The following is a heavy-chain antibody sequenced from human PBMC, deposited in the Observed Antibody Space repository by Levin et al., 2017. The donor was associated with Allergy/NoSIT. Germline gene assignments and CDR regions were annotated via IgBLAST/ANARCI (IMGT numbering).Heavy chain of an antibody. CDR1: GGTFSSYA. CDR2: IIPIFGTA. V-gene: IGHV1-69*06. CDR3: ARSTPSRASDAFDI. Sequence: SVKVSCKASGGTFSSYAISWVRQAPGQGLEWMGGIIPIFGTANYAQKFQGRVTITADKSTSTAYMELSSLRSEDTAVYYCARSTPSRASDAFDIWGQGTMVTVSS. J-gene: IGHJ3*02.